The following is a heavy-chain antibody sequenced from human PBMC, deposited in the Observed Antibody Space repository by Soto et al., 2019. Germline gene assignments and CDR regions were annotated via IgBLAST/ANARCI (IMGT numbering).Heavy chain of an antibody. CDR1: GGSISSDDYY. D-gene: IGHD2-15*01. V-gene: IGHV4-30-4*01. CDR3: AREGSSSPEYFDF. Sequence: SETLSLTCSVSGGSISSDDYYWTWIRQPPGEGLEWIGYIYYTGRTSSTPSLESRVTISIDTSKNQFSLKLSSVSAADTAVYYWAREGSSSPEYFDFWGPGTLVTVSS. CDR2: IYYTGRT. J-gene: IGHJ4*02.